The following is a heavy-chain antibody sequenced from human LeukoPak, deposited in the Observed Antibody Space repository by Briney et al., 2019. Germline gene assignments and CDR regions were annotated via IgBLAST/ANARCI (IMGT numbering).Heavy chain of an antibody. CDR1: GASISSGSNY. CDR3: ARRLLWFGESSQVYYYMDV. V-gene: IGHV4-39*07. D-gene: IGHD3-10*01. CDR2: IYSSGST. J-gene: IGHJ6*03. Sequence: SETLSLACSVSGASISSGSNYWGWIRQPPGKTLEWIGSIYSSGSTYYNSSLQSRVIIIIDTPKNHFSLTLSSVTAADTAVYYCARRLLWFGESSQVYYYMDVWGKGTTVTVSS.